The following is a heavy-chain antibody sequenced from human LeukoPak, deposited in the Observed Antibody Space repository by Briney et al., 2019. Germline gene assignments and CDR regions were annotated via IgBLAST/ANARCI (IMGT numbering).Heavy chain of an antibody. Sequence: ASVKVSCKASGYTFTSYYMHWVRQAPGQGLEWMGIINPSGGSTSYAQKFQGRVTMTRDTSTSTVYMELSSLRSEDTAVYHCARTATAKTGYDYWGQGTLVTVSS. CDR2: INPSGGST. V-gene: IGHV1-46*01. CDR3: ARTATAKTGYDY. CDR1: GYTFTSYY. J-gene: IGHJ4*02. D-gene: IGHD2-21*02.